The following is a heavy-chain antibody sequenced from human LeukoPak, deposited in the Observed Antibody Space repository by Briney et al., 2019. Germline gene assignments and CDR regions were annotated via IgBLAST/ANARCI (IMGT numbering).Heavy chain of an antibody. D-gene: IGHD3-10*01. CDR3: AKDTGGRGRLDAFDI. CDR2: IYHSGDT. V-gene: IGHV4-34*01. Sequence: SETLSLTCAVYGGSFSGYYWSWIRQPPGKGLEWIGEIYHSGDTNYNPSLKSRVTISVDRSKNQFSLKLSSVTAADTAVYYCAKDTGGRGRLDAFDIWGQGTMVTVSS. J-gene: IGHJ3*02. CDR1: GGSFSGYY.